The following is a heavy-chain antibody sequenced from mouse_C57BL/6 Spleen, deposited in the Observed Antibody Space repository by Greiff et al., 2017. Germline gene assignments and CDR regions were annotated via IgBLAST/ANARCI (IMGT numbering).Heavy chain of an antibody. J-gene: IGHJ2*01. D-gene: IGHD1-1*01. Sequence: QVQLQQPGAELVRPGSSVKLSCKASGYTFTSYWMHWVKQRPIQGLEWIGNIDPSDSETHYNQKFKDKATLTVDKSSSTAYMQLSSLTSEDSAVYYCARWGTTGHYFDYWGQGTTLTVSS. CDR3: ARWGTTGHYFDY. V-gene: IGHV1-52*01. CDR1: GYTFTSYW. CDR2: IDPSDSET.